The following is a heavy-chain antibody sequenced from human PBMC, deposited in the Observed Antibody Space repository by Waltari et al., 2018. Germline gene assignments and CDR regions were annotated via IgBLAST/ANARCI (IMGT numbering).Heavy chain of an antibody. CDR2: IYYSGTT. D-gene: IGHD3-9*01. CDR1: GGSISSSPYY. J-gene: IGHJ6*02. V-gene: IGHV4-39*07. CDR3: ARLPLNYAVDI. Sequence: QLQLQESGPGLVKPSATLSLTSTVSGGSISSSPYYWFWIRQTPGKGLECIGSIYYSGTTYHNPYLKSRITISIDTSQNQFSLKLYSVTAADTAVYYCARLPLNYAVDIWGQGTTVTVSS.